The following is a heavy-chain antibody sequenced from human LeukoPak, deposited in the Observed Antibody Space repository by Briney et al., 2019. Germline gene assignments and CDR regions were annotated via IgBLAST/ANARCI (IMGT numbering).Heavy chain of an antibody. CDR2: ISSSSSYI. J-gene: IGHJ6*02. D-gene: IGHD6-19*01. CDR3: ARDRYSSGWHHEYYYYYYGMDV. Sequence: PGGSLRLSCAASEFDFSSHAMTWVRQAPGKGLEWVSAISSSSSYIYYADSVKGRFTISRDNAKNSLYLQMNSLRAEDTAVYYCARDRYSSGWHHEYYYYYYGMDVWGQGTTVTVSS. V-gene: IGHV3-21*01. CDR1: EFDFSSHA.